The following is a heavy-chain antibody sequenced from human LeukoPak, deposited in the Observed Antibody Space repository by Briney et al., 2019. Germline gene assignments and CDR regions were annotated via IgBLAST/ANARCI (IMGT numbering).Heavy chain of an antibody. V-gene: IGHV1-2*06. D-gene: IGHD3-3*01. CDR1: GYPFTGYY. CDR3: AVATYYDFWSGYYSRTLYYYGMDV. Sequence: ASVTVSCTASGYPFTGYYLHWVRQAPGQGLEWMGRINSNSGGTNYAQKFQGRVTMTRDTSISSAYMELSRLRSDDTAVYYCAVATYYDFWSGYYSRTLYYYGMDVWGQGTTVTVSS. J-gene: IGHJ6*02. CDR2: INSNSGGT.